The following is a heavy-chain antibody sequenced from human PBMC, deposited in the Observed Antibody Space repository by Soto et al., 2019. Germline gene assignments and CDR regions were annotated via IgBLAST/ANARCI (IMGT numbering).Heavy chain of an antibody. Sequence: GASVKVSCKASGYTFTSYAMHWVRQAPGQRLEWKGWINAGNGDTKYSQKFQGRVTITRDISASTAYMELSSLSSEDTAVYYCARDLGGWTDYWGQGTLVTVSS. V-gene: IGHV1-3*01. J-gene: IGHJ4*02. D-gene: IGHD6-19*01. CDR1: GYTFTSYA. CDR3: ARDLGGWTDY. CDR2: INAGNGDT.